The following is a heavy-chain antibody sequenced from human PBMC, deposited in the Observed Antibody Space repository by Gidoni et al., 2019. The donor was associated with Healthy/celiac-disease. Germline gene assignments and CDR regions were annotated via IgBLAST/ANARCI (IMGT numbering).Heavy chain of an antibody. J-gene: IGHJ4*02. CDR3: ARVGYYYDSSGYYPYYFDY. CDR1: GDSVSSNSAA. CDR2: TYYRSKWYN. D-gene: IGHD3-22*01. V-gene: IGHV6-1*01. Sequence: QVQLQQSGPGLVKPSQTLSLTCAISGDSVSSNSAAWHWIRQSPSRGLEWLGRTYYRSKWYNDYAVSVKSRITINPDTSKNQFSLQLNSVTPEDTAVYYCARVGYYYDSSGYYPYYFDYWGQGTLVTVSS.